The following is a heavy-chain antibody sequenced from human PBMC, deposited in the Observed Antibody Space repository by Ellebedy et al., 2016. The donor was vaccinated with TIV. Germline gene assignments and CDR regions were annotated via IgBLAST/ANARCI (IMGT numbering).Heavy chain of an antibody. Sequence: GESLKISCEASGFTFSTYSMSWVRRAPGKGLQWVANIKKDGSEKYYVKSVRGRFSVSRDNAKNSVYLEMNSLRAEDSAIYYCARLAHDGWYGVDYWGQGTLVSVSS. V-gene: IGHV3-7*03. CDR2: IKKDGSEK. CDR3: ARLAHDGWYGVDY. CDR1: GFTFSTYS. J-gene: IGHJ4*02. D-gene: IGHD6-19*01.